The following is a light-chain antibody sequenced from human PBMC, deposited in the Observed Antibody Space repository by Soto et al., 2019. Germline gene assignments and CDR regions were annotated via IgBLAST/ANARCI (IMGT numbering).Light chain of an antibody. CDR3: QHFNNWPLT. CDR2: GAS. Sequence: EIVMTQSPATLSVSPGERATLSCRASQSVSSNLAWYQHKPRQAPRLLIYGASTRATGIPARFSGSGSGTEFTLTINSLQSEDFAVYYCQHFNNWPLTFGGGTKGDIK. V-gene: IGKV3-15*01. J-gene: IGKJ4*01. CDR1: QSVSSN.